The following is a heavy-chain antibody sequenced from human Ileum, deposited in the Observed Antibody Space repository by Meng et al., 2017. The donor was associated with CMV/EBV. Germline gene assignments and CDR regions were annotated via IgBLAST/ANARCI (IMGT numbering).Heavy chain of an antibody. J-gene: IGHJ4*02. CDR1: AYSFCAFL. CDR2: LYFHSGYT. V-gene: IGHV1-2*06. CDR3: ARDPYSDGEC. Sequence: VSCRTSAYSFCAFLVGLVRRAPGRGLRFWGQLYFHSGYTGSAFIVHDRVTISVDTCVSTVYLQLTMLRPDYTAFYYCARDPYSDGECWGRGTLVTVSS. D-gene: IGHD2-21*01.